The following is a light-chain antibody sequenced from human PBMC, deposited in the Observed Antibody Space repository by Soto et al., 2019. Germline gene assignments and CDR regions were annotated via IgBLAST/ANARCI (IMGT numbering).Light chain of an antibody. CDR2: DVS. V-gene: IGLV2-11*01. CDR3: CSYAGTYTYV. Sequence: QSALTQPASLSGSPGQSVTISCTGTSSDVGGYNYVSWYQQHPGKAPKLMIYDVSKRPSGVPDRFSGSKSGNTASLTISGLQAEDEADYYCCSYAGTYTYVFGTGTKLTVL. CDR1: SSDVGGYNY. J-gene: IGLJ1*01.